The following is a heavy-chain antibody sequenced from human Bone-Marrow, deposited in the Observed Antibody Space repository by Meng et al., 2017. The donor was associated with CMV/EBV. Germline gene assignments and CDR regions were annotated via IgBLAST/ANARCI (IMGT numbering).Heavy chain of an antibody. CDR3: ARGGCSSTSCDIDY. D-gene: IGHD2-2*02. CDR1: GFTFSSYW. Sequence: GGSLRLSCAASGFTFSSYWMHWVRQAPGKGLVWVSRINSDGSSTSYADSVKGRFTISRDNAKNSLYLQMNSLRAEDTAVYYCARGGCSSTSCDIDYWGQGARVTGSS. J-gene: IGHJ4*02. CDR2: INSDGSST. V-gene: IGHV3-74*01.